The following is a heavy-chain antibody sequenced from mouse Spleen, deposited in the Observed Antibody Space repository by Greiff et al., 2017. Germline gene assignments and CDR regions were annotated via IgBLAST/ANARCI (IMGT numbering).Heavy chain of an antibody. V-gene: IGHV1-55*01. D-gene: IGHD2-1*01. CDR1: GYTFTSYW. Sequence: QVQLQQSGAELVKPGASVKMSCKASGYTFTSYWITWVKQRPGQGLEWIGDIYPGSGSTNYNEKFKSKATLTVDTSSSTAYMQLSSLTSEDSAVYYCARSGGNYGGYYFDYWGQGTTLTVSS. CDR2: IYPGSGST. CDR3: ARSGGNYGGYYFDY. J-gene: IGHJ2*01.